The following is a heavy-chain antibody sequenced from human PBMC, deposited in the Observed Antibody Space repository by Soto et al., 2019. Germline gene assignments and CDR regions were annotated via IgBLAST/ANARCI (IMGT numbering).Heavy chain of an antibody. CDR3: AASDSSGYAFDI. J-gene: IGHJ3*02. V-gene: IGHV1-58*01. CDR2: IVVGSGNT. CDR1: GFTFTSSA. D-gene: IGHD3-22*01. Sequence: SVKVSCKASGFTFTSSAVQWVRQARGQRLEWIGWIVVGSGNTNYAQKFQERVTITRDMSTSTAYMELSSLRSEDTAVYYCAASDSSGYAFDIWGQGTMVTVSS.